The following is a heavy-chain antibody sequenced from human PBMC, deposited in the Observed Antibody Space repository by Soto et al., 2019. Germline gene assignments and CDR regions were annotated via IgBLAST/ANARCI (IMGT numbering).Heavy chain of an antibody. J-gene: IGHJ3*02. Sequence: ASVKVSCKASGYTFASCGSSWVRQAPGQGLEWMGWISAYNGNTNYAQKLQGRVTMTTDTSTSTAYMELRSLRSDDTAVYYCARDVGMIVVPLDIWGQGTMVTVSS. CDR3: ARDVGMIVVPLDI. D-gene: IGHD3-22*01. V-gene: IGHV1-18*01. CDR1: GYTFASCG. CDR2: ISAYNGNT.